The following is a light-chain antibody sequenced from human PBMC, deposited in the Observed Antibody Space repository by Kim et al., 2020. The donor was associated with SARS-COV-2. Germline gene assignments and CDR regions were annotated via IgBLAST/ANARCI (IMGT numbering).Light chain of an antibody. V-gene: IGKV1-5*03. Sequence: ASGGDRVTITCRASQSINSWLAWYQQKPGKAPKRLIYEASSLESGVPSRFGGSGSGREFTLTINCLQPDDIALYSCQQYKTFPWTFGQGTKVDIK. CDR3: QQYKTFPWT. J-gene: IGKJ1*01. CDR1: QSINSW. CDR2: EAS.